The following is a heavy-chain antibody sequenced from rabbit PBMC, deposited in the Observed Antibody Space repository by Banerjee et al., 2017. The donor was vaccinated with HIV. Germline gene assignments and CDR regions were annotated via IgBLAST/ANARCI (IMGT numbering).Heavy chain of an antibody. CDR3: ARDLAGVIGWNFNL. D-gene: IGHD4-1*01. V-gene: IGHV1S45*01. CDR1: GFSFSSSYW. CDR2: IYPDYDST. J-gene: IGHJ4*01. Sequence: QEQLEESGGDLVKPEGSLTLTCTASGFSFSSSYWICWVRQAPGKGLEWIAYIYPDYDSTDYASWVNGRFTISFDNAQNTVFLQMTSLTAADTATYFCARDLAGVIGWNFNLWGQGTLVTVS.